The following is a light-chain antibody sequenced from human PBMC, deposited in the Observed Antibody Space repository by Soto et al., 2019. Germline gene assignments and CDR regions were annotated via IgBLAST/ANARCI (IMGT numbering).Light chain of an antibody. CDR3: SSYTNSSTLV. V-gene: IGLV2-14*01. CDR1: SSDVGAYNY. Sequence: QSALTQPASVSGSPGQSITISCTGTSSDVGAYNYVSWYQQHPGKAPKLMIYEVRNRPSGLSDRFSGSKSGNTASLTISGLQAEDEADYYCSSYTNSSTLVFGGGTKVTVL. J-gene: IGLJ3*02. CDR2: EVR.